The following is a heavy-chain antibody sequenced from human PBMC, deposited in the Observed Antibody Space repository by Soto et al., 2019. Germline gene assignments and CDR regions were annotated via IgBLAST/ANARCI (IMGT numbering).Heavy chain of an antibody. CDR2: INYSGST. V-gene: IGHV4-31*03. CDR3: ARDILLWFGELPPRAHDAFDI. J-gene: IGHJ3*02. CDR1: GGSISSGGYF. Sequence: QVQLQESGPGLVKPSQTLSLTCTVSGGSISSGGYFWSWIRQHPGKGLEWIGDINYSGSTYSNPSLTSRVTISVATSKKRFSLKLSSVTAADTAVYYCARDILLWFGELPPRAHDAFDIWGQGTMVTVSS. D-gene: IGHD3-10*01.